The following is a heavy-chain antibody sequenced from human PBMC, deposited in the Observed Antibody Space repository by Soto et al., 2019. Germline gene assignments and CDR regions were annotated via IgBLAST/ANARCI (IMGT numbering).Heavy chain of an antibody. J-gene: IGHJ6*02. Sequence: GGSLRLSCAASGFSFSDYGMRWVRQAPGKGLEWVAVVWYDGSDKYYLDSVKGRFTISRDNSENTLFLQMNSLRAEDTAVYYCARDRSLAAAGEYIDYGMDVRGQGTSVTVSS. D-gene: IGHD6-13*01. CDR3: ARDRSLAAAGEYIDYGMDV. CDR1: GFSFSDYG. V-gene: IGHV3-33*01. CDR2: VWYDGSDK.